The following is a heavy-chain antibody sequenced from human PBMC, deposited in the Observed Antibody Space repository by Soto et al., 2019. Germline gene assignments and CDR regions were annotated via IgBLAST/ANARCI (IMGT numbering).Heavy chain of an antibody. CDR3: ARVSGQVATILRVPGNYYYMDV. V-gene: IGHV3-33*01. CDR1: GFTFSSYG. Sequence: QVQLVESGGGVVQPGRSLRLSCAASGFTFSSYGMHWVRQAPGKGLEWVAVIWYDGSNKYYADSVKGRFTISRDNSKNTLYLQMNSLRAEDTAVYYCARVSGQVATILRVPGNYYYMDVWGKGTTVTVSS. J-gene: IGHJ6*03. D-gene: IGHD5-12*01. CDR2: IWYDGSNK.